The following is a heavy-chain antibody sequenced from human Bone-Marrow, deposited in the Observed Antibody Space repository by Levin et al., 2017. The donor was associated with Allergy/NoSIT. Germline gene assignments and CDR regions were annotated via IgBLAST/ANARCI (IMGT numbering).Heavy chain of an antibody. D-gene: IGHD3/OR15-3a*01. CDR1: GGSINSGSYS. Sequence: SETLSLTCTVSGGSINSGSYSWSWIRQPAGKGLEWIGRINFRGNTYSNPSLQSRVAMSVDTSKNQLSLHLSSATAADTAIYFCARVRVSSEQAGVLNWGPQRLPDDYYMDVWGRGTPVTVSS. V-gene: IGHV4-61*02. J-gene: IGHJ6*03. CDR2: INFRGNT. CDR3: ARVRVSSEQAGVLNWGPQRLPDDYYMDV.